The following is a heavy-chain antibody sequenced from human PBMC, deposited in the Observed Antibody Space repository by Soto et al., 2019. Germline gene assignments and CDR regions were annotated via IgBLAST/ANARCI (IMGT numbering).Heavy chain of an antibody. CDR3: ARANPHYGSGSHIDY. J-gene: IGHJ4*02. V-gene: IGHV4-59*01. CDR1: GGSISSYY. CDR2: IYYSGST. D-gene: IGHD3-10*01. Sequence: PSETLSLTCTVSGGSISSYYWSWIRQPPGKGLEWIGYIYYSGSTNYNPSLKSRVTISVDTSKNQFSLKLSSVTAADTAVYYCARANPHYGSGSHIDYWGQGTLVTVSS.